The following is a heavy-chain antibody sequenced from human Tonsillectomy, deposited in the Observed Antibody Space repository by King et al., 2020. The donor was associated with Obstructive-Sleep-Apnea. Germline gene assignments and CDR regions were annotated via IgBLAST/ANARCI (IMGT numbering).Heavy chain of an antibody. D-gene: IGHD3-9*01. CDR1: GFTFSSYS. V-gene: IGHV3-48*04. J-gene: IGHJ3*02. CDR2: ISSSSSTI. Sequence: VQLVESGGGLVQPGGSLRLSCAASGFTFSSYSMNWVRQAPGKGLEWVSYISSSSSTIYYADSVKGRFTISRDNAKNSLYLQMNSLRAEDTAVYYCARDQNNYDILTGYYVLGADAFDIWGQGTMVTVSS. CDR3: ARDQNNYDILTGYYVLGADAFDI.